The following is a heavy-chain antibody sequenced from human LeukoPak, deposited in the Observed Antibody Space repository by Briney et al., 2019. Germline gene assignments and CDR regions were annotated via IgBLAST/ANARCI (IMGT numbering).Heavy chain of an antibody. J-gene: IGHJ2*01. Sequence: SETLSLTCTVSGGSISSYSRSWIRQPPGKGLEWIGYLYYSGNTNHNPSLKSRVAISVDTSKNQFSLKLSSVTAADTAVYYCARVVTYYDSSGSVNGYFDLWGRGTLVTVSS. CDR3: ARVVTYYDSSGSVNGYFDL. D-gene: IGHD3-22*01. CDR1: GGSISSYS. CDR2: LYYSGNT. V-gene: IGHV4-59*01.